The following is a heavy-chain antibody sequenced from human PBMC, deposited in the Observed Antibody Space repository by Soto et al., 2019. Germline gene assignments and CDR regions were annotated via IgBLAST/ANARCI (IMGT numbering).Heavy chain of an antibody. V-gene: IGHV3-30-3*01. D-gene: IGHD5-18*01. CDR3: ARGGHAMVMPFDY. CDR2: ISYDGSNK. J-gene: IGHJ4*02. CDR1: GFTFSSYA. Sequence: PGGSLRLSCAASGFTFSSYAMHWVRQAPGKGLEWVAVISYDGSNKYYADSVKGRFTISRDNSKNTLYLQMNSLRAEDTAVYYCARGGHAMVMPFDYWGQGTLVTVSS.